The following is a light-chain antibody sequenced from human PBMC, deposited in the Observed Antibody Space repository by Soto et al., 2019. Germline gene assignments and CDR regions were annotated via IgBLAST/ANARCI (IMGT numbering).Light chain of an antibody. J-gene: IGLJ1*01. CDR2: DVT. Sequence: QSVLTQPASVSGSPGQSITISCTGTSSDVGGYNYVSWYQQLPDTAPKLMIYDVTIRPSGVSDRFSGSKSGNTASLSISGLQAEDEADYYCSSYTTTGTLIVFGTGTKVTVL. CDR3: SSYTTTGTLIV. V-gene: IGLV2-14*03. CDR1: SSDVGGYNY.